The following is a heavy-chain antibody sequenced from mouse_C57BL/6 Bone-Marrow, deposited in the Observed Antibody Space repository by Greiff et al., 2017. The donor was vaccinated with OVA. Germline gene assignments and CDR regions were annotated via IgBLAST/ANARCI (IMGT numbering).Heavy chain of an antibody. CDR1: GFTFSDYG. CDR2: ISNLAYSI. Sequence: DVQLQESGGGLVQPGGSLTLSCAASGFTFSDYGMAWVRQAPRKGLEWVAFISNLAYSIYYADTVTGRFTISRENAKNTLYVEMSSRRSEDAAMYYCARRGDYDEGSYAMDYWGQGTSVTVSS. J-gene: IGHJ4*01. CDR3: ARRGDYDEGSYAMDY. D-gene: IGHD2-4*01. V-gene: IGHV5-15*04.